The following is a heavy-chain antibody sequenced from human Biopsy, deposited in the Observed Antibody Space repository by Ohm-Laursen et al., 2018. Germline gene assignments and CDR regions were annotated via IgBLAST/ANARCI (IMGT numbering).Heavy chain of an antibody. V-gene: IGHV4-59*11. CDR3: ARGSNDFGGLYFPR. CDR2: ISHTGYT. D-gene: IGHD4-23*01. Sequence: ETLSLTCTVSGGSFTGHYWSWIRQPPGKGLEWIGHISHTGYTSYKSSLKSRVTISLDTSRDHFSLRLSSLTAADTAVYYCARGSNDFGGLYFPRWGQGTLLTVSS. CDR1: GGSFTGHY. J-gene: IGHJ4*02.